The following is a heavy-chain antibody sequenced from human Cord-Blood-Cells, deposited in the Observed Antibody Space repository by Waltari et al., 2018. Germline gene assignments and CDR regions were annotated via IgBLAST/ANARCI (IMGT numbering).Heavy chain of an antibody. V-gene: IGHV4-34*01. CDR2: INHSGST. CDR1: GGSFSGYY. Sequence: QVQLQQWGAGLLKPSETLSLTCAVYGGSFSGYYWSWIRQPPGKGLEWIGEINHSGSTNYNPSLKSRVTISVVTSKNQFSLRLSAVTAADTAVYYCARRYSSSWFDYWGQGTLVTVSS. J-gene: IGHJ4*02. D-gene: IGHD6-13*01. CDR3: ARRYSSSWFDY.